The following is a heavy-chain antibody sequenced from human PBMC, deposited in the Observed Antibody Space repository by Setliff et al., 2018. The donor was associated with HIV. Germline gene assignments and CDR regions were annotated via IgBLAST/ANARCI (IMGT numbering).Heavy chain of an antibody. CDR3: ARRLVGATAQPDY. CDR1: GYSFTKYW. Sequence: PGESLKISCQASGYSFTKYWIGWVRQRPGKGLEWMGIIYPGDSDTRYSPSFQGQVTISADKSISTAYLQWSSLKASDTAMYYCARRLVGATAQPDYWGQGTLVTVSS. CDR2: IYPGDSDT. V-gene: IGHV5-51*01. J-gene: IGHJ4*02. D-gene: IGHD1-26*01.